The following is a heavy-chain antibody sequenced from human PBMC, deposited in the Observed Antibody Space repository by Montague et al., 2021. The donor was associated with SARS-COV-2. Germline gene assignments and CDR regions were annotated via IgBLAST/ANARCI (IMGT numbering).Heavy chain of an antibody. CDR3: ARSSGSSYRGLFDS. J-gene: IGHJ4*02. V-gene: IGHV4-61*02. D-gene: IGHD1-26*01. CDR2: VYTSGST. Sequence: TLSLTCTVSGGSVATGEYFWNWIRQPAGKGLEWIGRVYTSGSTTYIPSLNSRLTISLDTSKNRISLNLSSVTATDTAVYYCARSSGSSYRGLFDSWGQGTLVTVSS. CDR1: GGSVATGEYF.